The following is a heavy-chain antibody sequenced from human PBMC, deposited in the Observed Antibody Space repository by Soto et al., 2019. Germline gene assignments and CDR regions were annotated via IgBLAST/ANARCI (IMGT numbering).Heavy chain of an antibody. CDR1: GYTFTSYG. J-gene: IGHJ4*02. Sequence: QFQLVQSGGEVKKPGASVKVSCRGSGYTFTSYGISWVRQAPGQGLEWLGWTSAYMVTNYGQKFQGRVTMTTDTSTSTAYMELRSLRFDDTAVYYCARDSSGRAIFDSWGQGTLVTVSS. D-gene: IGHD6-19*01. V-gene: IGHV1-18*01. CDR3: ARDSSGRAIFDS. CDR2: TSAYMVT.